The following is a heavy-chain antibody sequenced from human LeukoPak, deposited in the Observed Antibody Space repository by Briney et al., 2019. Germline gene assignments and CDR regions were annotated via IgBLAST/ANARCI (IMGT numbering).Heavy chain of an antibody. J-gene: IGHJ4*02. CDR2: ISGSHRST. CDR3: AKGIQWELPLEY. D-gene: IGHD1-26*01. V-gene: IGHV3-23*01. CDR1: GFTFTSYA. Sequence: GGSLRLSCAASGFTFTSYAMTWVRQAPGKGLEWVSAISGSHRSTYYADSVKGRFTISRDNSKNTLYLQMNSLRAEDTAVYYCAKGIQWELPLEYWGQATLVTVSS.